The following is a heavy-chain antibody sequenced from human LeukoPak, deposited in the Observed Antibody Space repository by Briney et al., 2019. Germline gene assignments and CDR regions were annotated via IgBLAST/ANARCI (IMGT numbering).Heavy chain of an antibody. CDR1: GFTFSSYE. D-gene: IGHD3-10*01. V-gene: IGHV3-48*03. Sequence: GGSLRLSCAASGFTFSSYEMDWVRQAPGKGLEWVSYISSSGSTIYYADSVKGRFTISRDNAKNSLYLQTNSLRAEDTAVYYCARVPRDITMVRTKSYYFDYWGQGTLVTVSS. J-gene: IGHJ4*02. CDR3: ARVPRDITMVRTKSYYFDY. CDR2: ISSSGSTI.